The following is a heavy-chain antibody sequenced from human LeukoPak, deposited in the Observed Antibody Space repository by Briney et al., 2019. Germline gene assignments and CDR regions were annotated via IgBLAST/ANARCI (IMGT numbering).Heavy chain of an antibody. Sequence: GGSLRLSCAASGFTFGSYMMTWVRQAPGKGLNWVGRIRNKVNSYTTEYAASVKGRFTISRDDSKNSLYLQMNSLKTEDTAMYYCASVSAGLVEYWGQGILVTVSS. J-gene: IGHJ4*02. D-gene: IGHD6-6*01. CDR3: ASVSAGLVEY. CDR1: GFTFGSYM. CDR2: IRNKVNSYTT. V-gene: IGHV3-72*01.